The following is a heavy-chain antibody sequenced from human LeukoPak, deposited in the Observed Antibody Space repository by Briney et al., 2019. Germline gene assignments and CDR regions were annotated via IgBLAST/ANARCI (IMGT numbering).Heavy chain of an antibody. CDR2: IYYSGGT. V-gene: IGHV4-39*01. CDR3: ARLHYDFWSGYDY. D-gene: IGHD3-3*01. Sequence: SETLSLTCTVSGGSISSSSYYWGWIRQPPGKGLEWIGSIYYSGGTYYNPSLKSRVTISVDTSKNQFSLKLSSVTAADTAVYYCARLHYDFWSGYDYWGQGTLVTVSS. J-gene: IGHJ4*02. CDR1: GGSISSSSYY.